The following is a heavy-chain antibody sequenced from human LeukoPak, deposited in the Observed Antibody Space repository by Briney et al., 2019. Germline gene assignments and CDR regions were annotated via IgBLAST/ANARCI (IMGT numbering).Heavy chain of an antibody. V-gene: IGHV3-23*01. CDR2: ISSSGGRT. CDR3: AKAYYYESSGLDY. CDR1: RFTFSSYA. J-gene: IGHJ4*02. Sequence: GGSLRLSCAASRFTFSSYAMSWVRQAPGKGLEWVSAISSSGGRTYYADSVKGRFTISRDNSKSTLYLQMNSLRAEDTAVYYCAKAYYYESSGLDYWGQGTLDSVSS. D-gene: IGHD3-22*01.